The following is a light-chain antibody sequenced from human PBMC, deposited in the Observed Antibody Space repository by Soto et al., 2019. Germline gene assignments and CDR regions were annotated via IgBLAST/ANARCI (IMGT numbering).Light chain of an antibody. V-gene: IGLV2-11*01. CDR2: DVS. J-gene: IGLJ1*01. CDR3: CSYAGSYTYV. CDR1: SSDVGDYNY. Sequence: QSVLTQPRSVSGSPGQSVTISCTGTSSDVGDYNYVSWYQQHPGKAPKLMIYDVSKWPSGVPDRFSGSKSGNTASLTISGLQSEDEDDYYCCSYAGSYTYVFGTGTKLTVL.